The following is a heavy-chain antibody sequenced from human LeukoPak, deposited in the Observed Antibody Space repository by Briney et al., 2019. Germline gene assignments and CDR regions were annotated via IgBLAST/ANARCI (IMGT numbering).Heavy chain of an antibody. CDR1: GGSISSYY. D-gene: IGHD3-10*01. CDR3: ARGGGWFYYDY. J-gene: IGHJ4*02. CDR2: IYYSGST. Sequence: SETLSLTCTVSGGSISSYYWSWIRQPPGKGLEWIGYIYYSGSTNYNPSLKSRVTISVDKSKNQFSLKLSSVTAADTAVYECARGGGWFYYDYWGQGTLVTVSS. V-gene: IGHV4-59*12.